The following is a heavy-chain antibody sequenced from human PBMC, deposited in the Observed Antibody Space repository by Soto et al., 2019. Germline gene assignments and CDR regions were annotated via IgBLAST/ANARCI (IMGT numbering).Heavy chain of an antibody. CDR3: ARGHRIYSGYDADY. CDR1: GYTFTSYD. Sequence: ASVKVSCKASGYTFTSYDINWVRQATGQGPEWMGWMNPNSGNTGYTQKFQGRVTMTRNTSISTAYMELSSLRSEDTAVYYCARGHRIYSGYDADYWGQGTLVTVSS. CDR2: MNPNSGNT. D-gene: IGHD5-12*01. V-gene: IGHV1-8*01. J-gene: IGHJ4*02.